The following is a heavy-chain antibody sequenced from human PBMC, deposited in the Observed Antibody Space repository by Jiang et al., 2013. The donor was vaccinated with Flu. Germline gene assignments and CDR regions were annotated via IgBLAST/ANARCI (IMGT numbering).Heavy chain of an antibody. D-gene: IGHD3-22*01. Sequence: GLVKPSQTLSLTCTVSGGSISSGGYYWSWIRQHPGKGLEWIGYIYYSGSTYYNPSLKSRVTISVDTSKNQFSLKLSSVTAADTAVYYCARGGWAVWGNYYFDYWGQGTLVTVSS. CDR3: ARGGWAVWGNYYFDY. V-gene: IGHV4-31*03. CDR2: IYYSGST. CDR1: GGSISSGGYY. J-gene: IGHJ4*02.